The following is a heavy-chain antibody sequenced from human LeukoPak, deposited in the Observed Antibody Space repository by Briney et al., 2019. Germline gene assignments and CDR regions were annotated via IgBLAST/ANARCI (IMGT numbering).Heavy chain of an antibody. Sequence: SVKVSCKASGYTFTGYYMHWVRQAPGQGLEWMGGIIPIFGTANYAQKFQGRVTITADESTSTAYMELSSLRSEDTAVYYCALSGGYCSSTSCSEFDYWGQGTLVTVSS. V-gene: IGHV1-69*13. CDR1: GYTFTGYY. J-gene: IGHJ4*02. D-gene: IGHD2-2*01. CDR3: ALSGGYCSSTSCSEFDY. CDR2: IIPIFGTA.